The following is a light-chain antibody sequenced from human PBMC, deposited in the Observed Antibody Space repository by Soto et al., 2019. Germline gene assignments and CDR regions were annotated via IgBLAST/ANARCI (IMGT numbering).Light chain of an antibody. CDR1: SSDVGGYNY. CDR2: EVY. J-gene: IGLJ2*01. CDR3: SAYAGSSTWV. V-gene: IGLV2-8*01. Sequence: QSAPTQPPSASGSPGQSVTFSCTGTSSDVGGYNYVSWYQQYPGKAPKLMIYEVYKRYSGVPDRFSGSKSGNTASLTVSGLQPEDEADYYCSAYAGSSTWVFGGGTKLTVL.